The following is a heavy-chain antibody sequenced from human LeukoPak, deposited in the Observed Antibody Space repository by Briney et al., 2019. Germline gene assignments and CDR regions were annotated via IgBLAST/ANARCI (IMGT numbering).Heavy chain of an antibody. V-gene: IGHV1-69*13. CDR2: IIPIFGTA. Sequence: SVTVSCKASGGTFSNYAISWVRQAPGQGLEWVGGIIPIFGTANYAQKFQSRVTITADESTSTAYMELSSLRSEDTAVYYCARGDSAYDLFGHIDYWGQGTLVTVSS. J-gene: IGHJ4*02. D-gene: IGHD5-12*01. CDR1: GGTFSNYA. CDR3: ARGDSAYDLFGHIDY.